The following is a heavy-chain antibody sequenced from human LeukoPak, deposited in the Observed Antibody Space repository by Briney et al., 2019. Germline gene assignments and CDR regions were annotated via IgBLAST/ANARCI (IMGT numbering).Heavy chain of an antibody. CDR2: IKEDGSIQ. D-gene: IGHD6-19*01. CDR3: ARDVWTGVAVSDY. J-gene: IGHJ4*02. Sequence: TGGSPRLSCVASGFTFSSYWMTWVRQAPGKGLEWLANIKEDGSIQYYLDSVRGRFTISRDNAKTSVYLQLNSLRADDTAVYYCARDVWTGVAVSDYWGQGTLVTVSS. CDR1: GFTFSSYW. V-gene: IGHV3-7*01.